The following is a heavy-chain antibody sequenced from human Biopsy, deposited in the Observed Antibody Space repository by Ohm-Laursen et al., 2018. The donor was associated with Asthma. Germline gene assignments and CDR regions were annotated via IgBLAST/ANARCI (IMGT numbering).Heavy chain of an antibody. V-gene: IGHV4-31*03. D-gene: IGHD3-22*01. CDR3: ARIPRGSGSYFVDY. Sequence: TLSLPPSVSGYSITSGCCCCNGIRQQPGTVLECIRHTHHSETSYFNPSLKSRVSFSRDTSKNQFSLRLSSVTAADTAMYYCARIPRGSGSYFVDYWGQGTLVTVSS. CDR2: THHSETS. J-gene: IGHJ4*02. CDR1: GYSITSGCCC.